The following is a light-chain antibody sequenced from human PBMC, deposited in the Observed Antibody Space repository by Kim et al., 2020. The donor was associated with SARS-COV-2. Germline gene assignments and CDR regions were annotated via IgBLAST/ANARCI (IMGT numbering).Light chain of an antibody. J-gene: IGLJ2*01. CDR2: QDQ. CDR3: QAWDSNTAWI. V-gene: IGLV3-1*01. Sequence: SYELTQPVSMSVSPGQTASITCSGDKLGDKYISWYQQKPGQSPVVVIFQDQKRPSGIPERFSGSNSGNTATLTISGTQAVDEADYYCQAWDSNTAWIFVGGTQLTVL. CDR1: KLGDKY.